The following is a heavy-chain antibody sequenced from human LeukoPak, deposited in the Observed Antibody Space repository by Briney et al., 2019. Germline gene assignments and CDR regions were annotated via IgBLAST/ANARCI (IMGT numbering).Heavy chain of an antibody. CDR3: ARGIWPNYYMDV. J-gene: IGHJ6*03. D-gene: IGHD2-15*01. CDR2: IYYSGST. V-gene: IGHV4-61*01. Sequence: SETLSLTCTVSGYSISSGYYWGWIRQPPGKGLEWIGYIYYSGSTNYNPSLKSRVTISVDTSKNQFSLKLSSVTAADTAVYYCARGIWPNYYMDVWGKGTTVTISS. CDR1: GYSISSGYY.